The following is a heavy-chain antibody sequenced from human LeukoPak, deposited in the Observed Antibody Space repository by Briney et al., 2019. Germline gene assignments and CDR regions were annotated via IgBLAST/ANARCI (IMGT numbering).Heavy chain of an antibody. CDR1: GFTFSSYA. J-gene: IGHJ4*02. CDR2: ISSNGGST. D-gene: IGHD1-1*01. V-gene: IGHV3-64*04. Sequence: GSLRLSCSASGFTFSSYAMHWVRQAPGKGLEYVSAISSNGGSTYYADSVKGRFTISRDNSKNTLYLQMNSLRAEDTAVYYCATPNRYNWNDAPFDYWGQGTLVTVSS. CDR3: ATPNRYNWNDAPFDY.